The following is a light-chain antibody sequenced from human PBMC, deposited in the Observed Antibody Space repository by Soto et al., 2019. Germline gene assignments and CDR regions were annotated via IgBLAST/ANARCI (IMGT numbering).Light chain of an antibody. CDR3: HYYNDWPPKLYT. V-gene: IGKV3-15*01. CDR2: DAS. Sequence: EIVMTQSPATLSVSPGERATVSCRASQSVSSNLAWYQQKPGQAPRLLIDDASTRATGIPARFSGSGSGTEFTLTISSLQSEDFAVYYCHYYNDWPPKLYTFGQGTKLEIK. J-gene: IGKJ2*01. CDR1: QSVSSN.